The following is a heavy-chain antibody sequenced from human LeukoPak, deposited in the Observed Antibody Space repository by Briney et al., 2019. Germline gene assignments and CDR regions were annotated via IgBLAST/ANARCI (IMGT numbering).Heavy chain of an antibody. D-gene: IGHD2-2*02. CDR3: ARVVVPAAIPYYYYYMDV. J-gene: IGHJ6*03. CDR1: GGTFSSYA. V-gene: IGHV1-69*13. Sequence: SVKVSCKASGGTFSSYAISWLRQAPGQGLEWMGGIIPIFGTANYAQKFQGRVTITADESTSTAYMELSSLRSEDTAVYYCARVVVPAAIPYYYYYMDVWGKGTTVTVSS. CDR2: IIPIFGTA.